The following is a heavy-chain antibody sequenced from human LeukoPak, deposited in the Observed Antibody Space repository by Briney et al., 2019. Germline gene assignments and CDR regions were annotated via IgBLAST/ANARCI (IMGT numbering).Heavy chain of an antibody. CDR3: ARASGSIVVAKYYYYIDV. J-gene: IGHJ6*03. Sequence: GGSLRLSCAASGFTFSSYCMHWVRQAPGRGLEWMAIIRYDGSNIYYADSVKGRFTVSRDNSKNTLYLQMNSLRAEDTAVYYCARASGSIVVAKYYYYIDVWGKGTTGTVSS. V-gene: IGHV3-33*08. CDR2: IRYDGSNI. CDR1: GFTFSSYC. D-gene: IGHD2-15*01.